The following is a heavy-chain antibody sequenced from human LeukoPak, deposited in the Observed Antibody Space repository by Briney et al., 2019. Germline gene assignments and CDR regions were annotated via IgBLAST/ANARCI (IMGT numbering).Heavy chain of an antibody. J-gene: IGHJ3*02. Sequence: SVKVSCKASGGTFSSYAISWVRQAPGQGLEWMGRIIPILGIANYAQKFQGRVTITADKSTSTAYMELSSLRSEDTAVYYCARGDTAMKADTFDIWGQGTMVTVSS. CDR1: GGTFSSYA. CDR2: IIPILGIA. CDR3: ARGDTAMKADTFDI. D-gene: IGHD5-18*01. V-gene: IGHV1-69*04.